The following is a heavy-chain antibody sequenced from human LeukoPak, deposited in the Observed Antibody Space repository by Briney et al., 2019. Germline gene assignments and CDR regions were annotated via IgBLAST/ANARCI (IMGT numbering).Heavy chain of an antibody. D-gene: IGHD3-3*01. Sequence: GGSLRLSCAASGFRFSTYTMTWVRQAPGKGLEWVSSISATSNYIYYADSVQGRFTISRDNGKNSLFLQLNSLRVDDTAVYYCARAHVPITIFGVVHYNDYSGQGTLVTVSP. V-gene: IGHV3-21*01. CDR2: ISATSNYI. CDR3: ARAHVPITIFGVVHYNDY. CDR1: GFRFSTYT. J-gene: IGHJ4*02.